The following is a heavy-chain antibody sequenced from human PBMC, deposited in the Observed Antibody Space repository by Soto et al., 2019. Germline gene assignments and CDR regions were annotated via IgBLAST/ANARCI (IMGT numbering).Heavy chain of an antibody. CDR3: ARDQLSSSSSESAEYFQH. J-gene: IGHJ1*01. CDR1: GGTFSSYA. CDR2: IIPIFGTA. D-gene: IGHD6-6*01. V-gene: IGHV1-69*12. Sequence: QVQLVQSGAEVKKPGSSVKVSCKASGGTFSSYAISWVRQAPGQGLEWMGGIIPIFGTANYAQKFQGRVTITADEYTSTAYMELSSLSSEDTAVYYCARDQLSSSSSESAEYFQHWGQGTLVTVSS.